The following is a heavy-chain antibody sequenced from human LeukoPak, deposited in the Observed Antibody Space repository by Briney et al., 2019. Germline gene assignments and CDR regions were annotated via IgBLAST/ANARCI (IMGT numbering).Heavy chain of an antibody. CDR3: ARGYKPASGKDGAFDI. J-gene: IGHJ3*02. D-gene: IGHD6-13*01. CDR2: VYSSGTT. V-gene: IGHV4-4*07. CDR1: GDSINNFY. Sequence: SETLSLTCTVSGDSINNFYWSWIRQPAGEGLEWIGRVYSSGTTDYNPSLKSRVSMSVDTSSNQFSLRLSSMTAADTALYYCARGYKPASGKDGAFDIWGQGTMVTVSS.